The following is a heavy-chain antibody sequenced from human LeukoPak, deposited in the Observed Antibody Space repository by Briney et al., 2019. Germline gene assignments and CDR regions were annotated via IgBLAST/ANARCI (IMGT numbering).Heavy chain of an antibody. J-gene: IGHJ2*01. Sequence: SETLSLTCTVSGDSISNSAYYWGWIPQPPGKGLEWIGTIYFSGRTYYNPSLKSRVTMSVDTSKNQFSLRLSSVTAADTAVYYCTRQRGSGHWYFDLWGRGTLVSVSS. CDR2: IYFSGRT. CDR1: GDSISNSAYY. D-gene: IGHD6-19*01. V-gene: IGHV4-39*01. CDR3: TRQRGSGHWYFDL.